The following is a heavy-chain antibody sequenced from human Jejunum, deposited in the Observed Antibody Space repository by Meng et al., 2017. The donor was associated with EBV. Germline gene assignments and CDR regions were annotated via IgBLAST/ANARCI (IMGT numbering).Heavy chain of an antibody. J-gene: IGHJ4*02. V-gene: IGHV1-3*01. CDR2: VLAPKGHA. D-gene: IGHD3-10*01. CDR1: GSTFSNSL. CDR3: ARGPHVSTMMRGVFFDF. Sequence: HAHIRRAGAGTTMLVPSVTVPCEASGSTFSNSLIHWVLQCPGHSPEWMGWVLAPKGHAEYSQRCPGIVTIHVDTSASKAYLEVSSLSTEDTAVYYCARGPHVSTMMRGVFFDFWGQGTLVTVSS.